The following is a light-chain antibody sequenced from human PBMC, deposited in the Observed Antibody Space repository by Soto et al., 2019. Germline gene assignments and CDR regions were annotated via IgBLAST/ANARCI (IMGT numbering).Light chain of an antibody. Sequence: EIVLTQSPGTLSLSPGERATISCMASQSVSNYLAWYQQKPGQAPRLLIYDASTRATGIPARFSGSGSGTDFSLTISGLESEDFAVYYCQQRSVWPLTFGGGTKVDIK. V-gene: IGKV3-11*01. J-gene: IGKJ4*01. CDR1: QSVSNY. CDR3: QQRSVWPLT. CDR2: DAS.